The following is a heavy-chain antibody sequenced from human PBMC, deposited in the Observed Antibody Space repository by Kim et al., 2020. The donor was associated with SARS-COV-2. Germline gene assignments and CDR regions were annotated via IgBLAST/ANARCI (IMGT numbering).Heavy chain of an antibody. D-gene: IGHD1-26*01. V-gene: IGHV3-23*01. J-gene: IGHJ3*02. CDR3: AKVEFTKGGAFDI. Sequence: YAASVKGRFTISRDNSENTHYLRMHHLRAEDTAVYYCAKVEFTKGGAFDIWGQGTMVAVSS.